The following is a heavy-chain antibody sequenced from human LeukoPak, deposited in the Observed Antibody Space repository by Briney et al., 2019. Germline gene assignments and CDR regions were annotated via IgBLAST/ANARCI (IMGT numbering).Heavy chain of an antibody. J-gene: IGHJ4*02. Sequence: ASVKVSCKASGGTFSSYAISWVRQAPGQGLEWMGWINPNSGGTNYAQKFQGRVTMTRDTSISTAYMELSRLRSDDTAVYYCAAMAHSSSWPFDYWGQGTLVTVSS. V-gene: IGHV1-2*02. CDR1: GGTFSSYA. CDR2: INPNSGGT. D-gene: IGHD6-13*01. CDR3: AAMAHSSSWPFDY.